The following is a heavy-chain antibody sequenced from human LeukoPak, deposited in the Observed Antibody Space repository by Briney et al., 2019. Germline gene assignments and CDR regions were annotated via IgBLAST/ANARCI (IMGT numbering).Heavy chain of an antibody. V-gene: IGHV3-23*01. CDR1: GFTISSYA. CDR2: ISGSGGNT. D-gene: IGHD6-13*01. Sequence: GGSLRLSCAASGFTISSYALTWVRQAPGKGLEWVSTISGSGGNTYYADSVKGRFTIYRDNSKNTLYLQMNRLRAEDTAVYYCAKDTREYSRRPNWFDPWGQGTPVTVSS. J-gene: IGHJ5*02. CDR3: AKDTREYSRRPNWFDP.